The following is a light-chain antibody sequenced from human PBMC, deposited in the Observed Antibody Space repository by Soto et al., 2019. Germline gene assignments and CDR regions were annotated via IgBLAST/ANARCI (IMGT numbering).Light chain of an antibody. CDR1: SSDVGGYNY. CDR2: DVS. V-gene: IGLV2-11*01. J-gene: IGLJ1*01. Sequence: QSALTQPRSVSGSPGQSVTISCAGTSSDVGGYNYVSWFQQHPGKAPKLMIYDVSKRPSGVPDRFSGSKSGNTASLTISGLQAEDEADYYCCSYGGSYTPLYVFGTGTKVTVL. CDR3: CSYGGSYTPLYV.